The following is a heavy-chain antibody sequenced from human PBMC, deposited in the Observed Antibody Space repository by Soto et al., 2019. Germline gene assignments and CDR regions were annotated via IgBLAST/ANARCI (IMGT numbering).Heavy chain of an antibody. Sequence: QVQLQQWGAGLLKPSETLSLTCAVYGGSFSGYYWSWIRQPPGKGLEWIGEINHSGSTNYNPSLKSRVTRSVDTSKNQFSLKLSSVTAADTAVYYGARPRGRIQLWTNSWFDPWGQGTLVTVSS. J-gene: IGHJ5*02. CDR1: GGSFSGYY. CDR3: ARPRGRIQLWTNSWFDP. V-gene: IGHV4-34*01. CDR2: INHSGST. D-gene: IGHD5-18*01.